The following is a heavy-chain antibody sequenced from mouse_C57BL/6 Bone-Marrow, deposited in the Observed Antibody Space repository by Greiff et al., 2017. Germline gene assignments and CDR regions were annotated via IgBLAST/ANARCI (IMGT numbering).Heavy chain of an antibody. CDR2: IYPRSGNT. J-gene: IGHJ3*01. CDR3: ARLWWFWFAY. V-gene: IGHV1-81*01. CDR1: GYTFTSYG. Sequence: QVQLKESGAELARPGASVKLSCKASGYTFTSYGISWVKQRTGQGLEWIGEIYPRSGNTYYNEKFKGKATLTADKSSSTAYMGLRSLTSEDSAVYFCARLWWFWFAYWGQGTLVTVSA. D-gene: IGHD1-1*02.